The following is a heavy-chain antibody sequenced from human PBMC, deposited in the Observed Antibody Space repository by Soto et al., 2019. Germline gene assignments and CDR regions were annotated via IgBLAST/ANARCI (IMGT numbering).Heavy chain of an antibody. CDR3: ARDPAYGWNYDQRAPGLFFDY. CDR2: INPNSGGT. Sequence: ASVKVSCKASGYTFTGYYMHWVRQAPGQGLEWMGWINPNSGGTNYAQKFQGRVTMTRDTSISTAYMELSRLRSDDTAVYYCARDPAYGWNYDQRAPGLFFDYWGQGTLVTVSS. D-gene: IGHD1-7*01. V-gene: IGHV1-2*02. J-gene: IGHJ4*02. CDR1: GYTFTGYY.